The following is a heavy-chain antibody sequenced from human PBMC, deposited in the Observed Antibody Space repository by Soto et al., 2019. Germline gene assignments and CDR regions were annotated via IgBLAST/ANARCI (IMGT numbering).Heavy chain of an antibody. V-gene: IGHV4-59*02. D-gene: IGHD6-19*01. J-gene: IGHJ4*02. CDR1: GSSVTGFY. CDR2: VSHSGSS. CDR3: ARAPGLGVAKIDY. Sequence: PEALALHCPVSGSSVTGFYWSWIRQPPGKGLEWIGYVSHSGSSNYNPSLKSRVTISVDTSKSQISLRLTSVTAADTAVYYCARAPGLGVAKIDYWGQGTLVTVSS.